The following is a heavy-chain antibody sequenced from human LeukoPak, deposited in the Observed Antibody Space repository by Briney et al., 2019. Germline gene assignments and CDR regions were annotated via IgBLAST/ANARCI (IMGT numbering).Heavy chain of an antibody. V-gene: IGHV3-21*01. CDR2: ISSSTSYI. D-gene: IGHD3-22*01. CDR3: ATAGYYLPDY. Sequence: PGGSLRLSCAASGFTFSTYSMNWVRQAPGKGLEWVSSISSSTSYIYYADSVKGRFTISRDNAKNSLYRQMNSLRAEDTAVYYCATAGYYLPDYWGQGTLVTVSS. J-gene: IGHJ4*02. CDR1: GFTFSTYS.